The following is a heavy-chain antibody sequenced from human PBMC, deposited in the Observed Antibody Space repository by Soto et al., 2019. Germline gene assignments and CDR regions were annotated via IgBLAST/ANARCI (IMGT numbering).Heavy chain of an antibody. Sequence: GGSLRLSCAASGFTFSDYYMSWIRQAPGKGLEWVSYISSSGSTIYYADSVKGRFTISRDNAKNSPYLQMNSLRAEDTAVYYCARVWAAAGTWFDPWGQGTLVTVSS. CDR1: GFTFSDYY. CDR3: ARVWAAAGTWFDP. J-gene: IGHJ5*02. CDR2: ISSSGSTI. D-gene: IGHD6-13*01. V-gene: IGHV3-11*01.